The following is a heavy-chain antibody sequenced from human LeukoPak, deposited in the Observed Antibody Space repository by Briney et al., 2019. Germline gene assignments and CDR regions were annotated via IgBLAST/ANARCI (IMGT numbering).Heavy chain of an antibody. CDR3: ARADGSGSYSLPYYFDY. CDR1: GYTFTSYG. J-gene: IGHJ4*02. CDR2: MNPNSGNT. V-gene: IGHV1-8*02. D-gene: IGHD3-10*01. Sequence: GASVKVSCKASGYTFTSYGISWVRQAPGQGLEWMGWMNPNSGNTGYAQKFQGRVTMTRNTSISTAYMELSSLRSEDTAVYYCARADGSGSYSLPYYFDYWGQGTLVTVSS.